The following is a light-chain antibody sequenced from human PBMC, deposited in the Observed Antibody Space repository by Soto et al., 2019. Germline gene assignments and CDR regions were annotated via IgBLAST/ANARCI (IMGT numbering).Light chain of an antibody. V-gene: IGLV2-11*01. CDR1: SSDVGGYNY. J-gene: IGLJ3*02. CDR3: CSYVGTYGGWV. Sequence: QSVLTQPRSVSGSPGQSVTISCTGTSSDVGGYNYVSWYQQHPGKAPKLMIYDVSKRPSGVPDRFSGSKSGNTASLTISGLQAEDEADYYCCSYVGTYGGWVFGGGTKLTVL. CDR2: DVS.